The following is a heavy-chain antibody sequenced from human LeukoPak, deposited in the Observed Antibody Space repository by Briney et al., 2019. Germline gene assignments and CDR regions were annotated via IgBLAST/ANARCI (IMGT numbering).Heavy chain of an antibody. CDR1: GFTFSSYA. Sequence: GGSLRLSCAASGFTFSSYAMSWVRQAPGKGLEWVSAISGSGGSTYYADSVKGRFTISRDNAKNSLYLQMNSLRAEDTAVYYCASDYGGNSEVNYWGQGTLVTVSS. J-gene: IGHJ4*02. D-gene: IGHD4-23*01. CDR3: ASDYGGNSEVNY. CDR2: ISGSGGST. V-gene: IGHV3-23*01.